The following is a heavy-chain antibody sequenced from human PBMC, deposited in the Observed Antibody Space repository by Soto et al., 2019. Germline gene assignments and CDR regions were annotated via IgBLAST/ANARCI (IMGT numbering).Heavy chain of an antibody. V-gene: IGHV1-3*01. CDR2: INAGNGNT. D-gene: IGHD6-6*01. J-gene: IGHJ4*02. CDR1: GYTFTSYP. CDR3: AGVNKYSSSWYYFDY. Sequence: ASVKVSCKASGYTFTSYPMHWVRQAPGQRLEWMGWINAGNGNTKYSQKFQGRVTITRDTSASTAYMELSSLRSEDTAVYYCAGVNKYSSSWYYFDYWGQGTLVTVSS.